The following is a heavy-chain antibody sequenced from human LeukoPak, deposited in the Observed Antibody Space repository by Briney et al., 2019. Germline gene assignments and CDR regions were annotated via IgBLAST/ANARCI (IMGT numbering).Heavy chain of an antibody. CDR3: AKDQAPYYYATTGYPDY. D-gene: IGHD3-22*01. CDR2: ISADGDST. Sequence: PGGSLRLSCAAAGFSFDDYAMYCVRQAPGKGLQWVSVISADGDSTYYADSVTGRFTISRDNSKNSLYLQMNSLRSEDTAFYHCAKDQAPYYYATTGYPDYWGQGTLVTVSS. CDR1: GFSFDDYA. J-gene: IGHJ4*02. V-gene: IGHV3-43*02.